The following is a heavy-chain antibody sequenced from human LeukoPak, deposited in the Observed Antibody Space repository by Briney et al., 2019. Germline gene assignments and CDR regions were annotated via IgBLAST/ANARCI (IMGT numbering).Heavy chain of an antibody. CDR1: GGSISSGSYY. CDR3: ARQRLSMYYYYYMDV. Sequence: SETLSLTCTVSGGSISSGSYYWSWIRQPAGKGLEWIGRIYTSGSTNYNPSLKSRVTISVDTSKNQFSLKLSSVTAADTAVYYCARQRLSMYYYYYMDVWGKGTTVTVSS. CDR2: IYTSGST. D-gene: IGHD3-16*01. V-gene: IGHV4-61*02. J-gene: IGHJ6*03.